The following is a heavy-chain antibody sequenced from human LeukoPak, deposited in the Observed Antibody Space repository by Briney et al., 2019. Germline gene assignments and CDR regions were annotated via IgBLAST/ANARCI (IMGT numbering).Heavy chain of an antibody. D-gene: IGHD6-13*01. J-gene: IGHJ4*02. CDR2: ISRSSSTI. CDR1: GFTFSSYS. CDR3: VSRGPNNSSWYELFDY. V-gene: IGHV3-48*02. Sequence: GGSLRLSCAASGFTFSSYSMNWVRQAPGKGLERLSYISRSSSTIYYADSVKGRFTISRDNAKNSLYLQMNSLRDEDTAVYYCVSRGPNNSSWYELFDYWGQGTLVAVSS.